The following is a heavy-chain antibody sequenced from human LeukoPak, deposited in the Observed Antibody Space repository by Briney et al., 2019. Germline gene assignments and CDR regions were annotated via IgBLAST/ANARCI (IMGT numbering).Heavy chain of an antibody. Sequence: ASVKVSCKASGYTFTSYAMHWVRQAPGQGLEWMGWISAYNGNTNYAQKLQGRVTMTTDTSTSTAYMELRSLRSDDTAVYYCARVRPDDFWSGYYSGIDYWGQGTLVTVSS. CDR3: ARVRPDDFWSGYYSGIDY. D-gene: IGHD3-3*01. J-gene: IGHJ4*02. V-gene: IGHV1-18*04. CDR1: GYTFTSYA. CDR2: ISAYNGNT.